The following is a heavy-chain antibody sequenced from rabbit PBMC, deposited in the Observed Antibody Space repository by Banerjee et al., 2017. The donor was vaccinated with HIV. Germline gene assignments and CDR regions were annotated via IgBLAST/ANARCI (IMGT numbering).Heavy chain of an antibody. CDR3: ARYVYSGAWNL. J-gene: IGHJ4*01. Sequence: QSLEESGGDLVKPGTSLTLTCTASGFDLSSYYMCWVRQAPGKGLEWIGCINAGSGATYYATWAKGRFTISKTSSTTVTLQMTSLTAADTASYFCARYVYSGAWNLWGPGTLVTVS. CDR1: GFDLSSYY. CDR2: INAGSGAT. D-gene: IGHD4-1*01. V-gene: IGHV1S40*01.